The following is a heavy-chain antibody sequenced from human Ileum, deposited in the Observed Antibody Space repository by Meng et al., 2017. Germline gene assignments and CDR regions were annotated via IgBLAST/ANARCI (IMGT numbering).Heavy chain of an antibody. D-gene: IGHD3-22*01. CDR3: ARDRDSSGYYPY. CDR2: IYYSGST. CDR1: GRAISSGDYY. J-gene: IGHJ4*02. V-gene: IGHV4-30-4*01. Sequence: QVQLQESGPGLVKPSQTPSLTSTVSGRAISSGDYYWSWIRQPPRKGLEWIGYIYYSGSTYYNPSLKSRLTISVDTSKNQFSLKLSSVTAADTAVYYCARDRDSSGYYPYWGQGTLVTVSS.